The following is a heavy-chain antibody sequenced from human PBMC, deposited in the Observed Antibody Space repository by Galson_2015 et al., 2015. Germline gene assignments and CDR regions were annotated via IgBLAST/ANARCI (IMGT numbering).Heavy chain of an antibody. CDR3: AEPMAGSDWYLSYFDY. CDR1: GFTFSSYA. V-gene: IGHV3-30*03. D-gene: IGHD1-26*01. Sequence: SLRLSCAASGFTFSSYAMHWVRQAPGKGLEWVALISYDGTNKYYPDSVKGRFTISRNNSKNTLYLQMNSLRVEDTAVYYCAEPMAGSDWYLSYFDYWGQGTLVTVSS. J-gene: IGHJ4*02. CDR2: ISYDGTNK.